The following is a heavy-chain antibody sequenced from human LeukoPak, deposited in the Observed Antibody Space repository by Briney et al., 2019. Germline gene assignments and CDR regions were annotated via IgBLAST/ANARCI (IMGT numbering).Heavy chain of an antibody. J-gene: IGHJ4*02. CDR2: ISGSGGST. D-gene: IGHD1-7*01. V-gene: IGHV3-23*01. CDR1: GFTFSSYN. CDR3: ARAHNWKYGTFDY. Sequence: GGSLRLSCAASGFTFSSYNMNWVRQAPGKGLEWVSAISGSGGSTYYADSVKGRFSISRDNSKNTLYLQMNSLRVEDTAVYYCARAHNWKYGTFDYWGQGTLVTVSS.